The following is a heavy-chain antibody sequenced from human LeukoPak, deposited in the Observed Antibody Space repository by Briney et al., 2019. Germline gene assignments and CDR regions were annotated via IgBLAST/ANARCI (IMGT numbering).Heavy chain of an antibody. CDR2: ITGTGGK. Sequence: GGPLRLSCAVSGFTLTNHGVSWVRQAPGKGLEWVSIITGTGGKYYGDSVKGRFVLSRDNSKNTVYMQMSSLRAEDTATYYCAKDYCRDGNCPFPFLDSWGQGTQVTVSS. CDR1: GFTLTNHG. J-gene: IGHJ4*02. V-gene: IGHV3-23*01. D-gene: IGHD2-15*01. CDR3: AKDYCRDGNCPFPFLDS.